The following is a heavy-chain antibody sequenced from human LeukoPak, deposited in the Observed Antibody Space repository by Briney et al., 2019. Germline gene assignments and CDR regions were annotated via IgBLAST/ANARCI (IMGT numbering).Heavy chain of an antibody. J-gene: IGHJ4*02. V-gene: IGHV3-48*03. CDR1: GFSFSGYE. CDR2: ISSSGISI. D-gene: IGHD1-26*01. CDR3: VRDRLGLDY. Sequence: GGSLRLSCAASGFSFSGYEMNWVRQAPGKGLEWISYISSSGISIYCSDSVKGRFTISRDNANNSLYLQMNSLRAEDTAVYYCVRDRLGLDYWGRGTLVTVSS.